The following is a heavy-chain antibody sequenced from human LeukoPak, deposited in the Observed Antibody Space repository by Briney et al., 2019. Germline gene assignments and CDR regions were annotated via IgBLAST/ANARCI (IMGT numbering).Heavy chain of an antibody. CDR1: VYTFSDYD. J-gene: IGHJ6*03. D-gene: IGHD2-21*01. CDR3: ARVVMKAFYYYYMDA. V-gene: IGHV1-8*01. CDR2: MNPTSGDT. Sequence: ASVKVSCKASVYTFSDYDVNWVRHAPGQGLEWRGWMNPTSGDTGYAQKFQGRVTMTRSMSRNTAYMELSRLRSEDTAVYFCARVVMKAFYYYYMDAWGKGTTIIISS.